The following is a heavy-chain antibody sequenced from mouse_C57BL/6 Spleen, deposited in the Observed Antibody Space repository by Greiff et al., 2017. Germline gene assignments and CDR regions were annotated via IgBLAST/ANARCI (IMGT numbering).Heavy chain of an antibody. CDR3: AWGKGYFDV. V-gene: IGHV1-82*01. CDR1: GYAFSSSW. CDR2: IYPGDGDT. J-gene: IGHJ1*03. Sequence: QVQLQQSGPELVKPGASVKISCKASGYAFSSSWMNWVKQWPGKGLEWIGRIYPGDGDTNYNGKFKGKATLTADKSSSTAYMQLSSLTSEDSAVYFCAWGKGYFDVWGTGTTVTVSS.